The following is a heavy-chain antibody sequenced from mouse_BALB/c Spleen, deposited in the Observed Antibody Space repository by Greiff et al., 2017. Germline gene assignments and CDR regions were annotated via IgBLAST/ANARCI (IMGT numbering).Heavy chain of an antibody. Sequence: VQLKQSGAELVRPGALVKLSCKASGFNINDYYMHWVKQRPEQGLEWIGWIDPENGNTIYDPKFQGKASITADTSSNTAYLQLSSLTSEDTAVYYCARGRGLRVDYWGQGTTLTVSS. D-gene: IGHD2-4*01. CDR2: IDPENGNT. J-gene: IGHJ2*01. CDR1: GFNINDYY. CDR3: ARGRGLRVDY. V-gene: IGHV14-1*02.